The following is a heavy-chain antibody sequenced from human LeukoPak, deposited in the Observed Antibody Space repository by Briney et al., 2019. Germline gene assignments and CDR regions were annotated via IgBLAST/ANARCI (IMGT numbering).Heavy chain of an antibody. V-gene: IGHV4-61*01. CDR1: NASVNSANYY. Sequence: SETLSLTCTVSNASVNSANYYWSWIRQPPGRGLEWIGYIYFSGTTNYNPSLKSRVTISVDTSKNQFFLNLTSVIAADTAVYYCAREEMATAYYFDYWGQGTLVTVSS. CDR3: AREEMATAYYFDY. J-gene: IGHJ4*02. D-gene: IGHD5-24*01. CDR2: IYFSGTT.